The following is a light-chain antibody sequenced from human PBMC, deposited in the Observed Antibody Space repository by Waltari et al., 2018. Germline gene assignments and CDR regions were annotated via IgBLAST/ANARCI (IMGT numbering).Light chain of an antibody. CDR2: DVA. J-gene: IGLJ1*01. CDR1: SSNVGSFDY. CDR3: CSYTGTNTFV. Sequence: QSALTQPRSVSGSPGQSVTISSTGTSSNVGSFDYVSWYQHHPGKAPKLLIYDVAKRPSGVPHRFSGSKSGNTASLTITGLQTEDEADYYCCSYTGTNTFVLGTGTAITVL. V-gene: IGLV2-11*01.